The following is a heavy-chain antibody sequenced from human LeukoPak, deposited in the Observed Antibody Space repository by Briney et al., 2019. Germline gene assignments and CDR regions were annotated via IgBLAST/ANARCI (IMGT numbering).Heavy chain of an antibody. V-gene: IGHV4-34*01. J-gene: IGHJ4*02. Sequence: SETLSLPCGVNGGALNGFYWIWIRQTPTQELEWIGEINHSGSTNYNPSLKSRVTISVDTSKNQFYLSLTSLTAADTAVYYCARRRWSSSSVIGYWGRGTRVTVSP. CDR3: ARRRWSSSSVIGY. CDR2: INHSGST. CDR1: GGALNGFY. D-gene: IGHD6-6*01.